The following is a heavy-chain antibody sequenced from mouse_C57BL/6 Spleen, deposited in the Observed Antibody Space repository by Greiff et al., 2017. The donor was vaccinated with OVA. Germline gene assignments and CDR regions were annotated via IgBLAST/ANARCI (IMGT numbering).Heavy chain of an antibody. CDR1: GYAFSSSW. V-gene: IGHV1-82*01. D-gene: IGHD1-1*01. J-gene: IGHJ2*01. Sequence: QVQLQQSGPELVKPGASVKISCKASGYAFSSSWMNWVKQRPGKGLEWIGRIYPGDGDTNYNGKFKGKATLTADKSSSTAYMQLSSLTSEDSAVYFCARTGDGSSLFDDWGQGTTLTVSS. CDR3: ARTGDGSSLFDD. CDR2: IYPGDGDT.